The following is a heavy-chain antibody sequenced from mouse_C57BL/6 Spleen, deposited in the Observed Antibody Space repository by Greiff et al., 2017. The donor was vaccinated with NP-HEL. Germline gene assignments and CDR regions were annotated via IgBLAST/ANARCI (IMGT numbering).Heavy chain of an antibody. CDR1: GFTFSDYG. Sequence: EVHLVESGGGLVKPGGSLKLSCAASGFTFSDYGMHWVRQAPEKGLEWVAYISSGSSTIYYADTVKGRFTISRDNAKNTLFLQMTSLRSEDTAMYYCARFYDYDGGYYAMDYWGQGTSVTVSS. CDR3: ARFYDYDGGYYAMDY. D-gene: IGHD2-4*01. V-gene: IGHV5-17*01. CDR2: ISSGSSTI. J-gene: IGHJ4*01.